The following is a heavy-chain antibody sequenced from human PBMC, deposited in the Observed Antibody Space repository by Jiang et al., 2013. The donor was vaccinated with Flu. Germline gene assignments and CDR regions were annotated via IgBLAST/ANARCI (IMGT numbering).Heavy chain of an antibody. CDR2: IRYDGSNK. V-gene: IGHV3-30*02. D-gene: IGHD6-19*01. J-gene: IGHJ3*02. CDR1: GFTFSSYG. CDR3: AKDFXRVGKQWLVWGAGDAFDI. Sequence: VQLVESGGGVVQPGGSLRLSCAASGFTFSSYGMHWVRQAPGKGLEWVAFIRYDGSNKYYADSVKGRFTISRDNSKNTPYLQMNSLRAEDTAVYYCAKDFXRVGKQWLVWGAGDAFDIVGPRDKWSPSLQ.